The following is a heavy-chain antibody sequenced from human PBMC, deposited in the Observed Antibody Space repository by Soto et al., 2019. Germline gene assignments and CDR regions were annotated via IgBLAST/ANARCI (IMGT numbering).Heavy chain of an antibody. J-gene: IGHJ4*02. CDR3: ARGAFRAYYFDY. V-gene: IGHV3-74*01. Sequence: GGSLRLSCAASGFSFSNYWIHWVRQDPGKGLVWVSRVNSAGTTTNYADSVKGRFTISRDNARNTVYLQMNSLRAEDTAIYYCARGAFRAYYFDYWGLGTLVTVSS. CDR2: VNSAGTTT. CDR1: GFSFSNYW. D-gene: IGHD3-10*01.